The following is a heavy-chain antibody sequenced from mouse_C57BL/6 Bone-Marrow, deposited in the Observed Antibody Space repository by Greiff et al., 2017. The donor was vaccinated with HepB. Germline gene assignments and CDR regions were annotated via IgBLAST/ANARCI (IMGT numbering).Heavy chain of an antibody. V-gene: IGHV3-6*01. Sequence: EVQLQQSGPGLVKPSQSLSLTCSVTGYSITSGYYWNWIRQFPGNKLEWMGYISYDGSNNYNPSLKNRISITRDTSKNQFFLKLNSVTTEDTATYYCARITTVVAKGAQDWGQGTTLTVSS. D-gene: IGHD1-1*01. CDR3: ARITTVVAKGAQD. J-gene: IGHJ2*01. CDR2: ISYDGSN. CDR1: GYSITSGYY.